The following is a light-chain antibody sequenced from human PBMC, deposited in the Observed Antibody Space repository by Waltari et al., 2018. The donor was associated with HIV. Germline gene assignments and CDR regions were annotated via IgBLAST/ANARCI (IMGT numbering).Light chain of an antibody. J-gene: IGKJ5*01. Sequence: ATLSCRASQSVSTYLAWYQQKPGQAPRLLIYDASNRATGIPTRFSGSGSGTDFTLTISSLEPEDCAVYYCQQRSNWITFGQGTRLEIK. CDR2: DAS. V-gene: IGKV3-11*01. CDR1: QSVSTY. CDR3: QQRSNWIT.